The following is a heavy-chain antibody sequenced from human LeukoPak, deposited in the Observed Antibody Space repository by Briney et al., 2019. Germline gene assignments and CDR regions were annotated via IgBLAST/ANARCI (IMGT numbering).Heavy chain of an antibody. CDR2: ISGSGGST. V-gene: IGHV3-23*01. J-gene: IGHJ4*02. CDR3: AKVGTPPGDFWSADFDY. D-gene: IGHD3-3*01. Sequence: GGSLRLSCAASGFTFSSYATSWVRQAPGKGLEWVSAISGSGGSTYYADSVKGRFTISRDNAKNSLYLQMNSLRAEDTAVYYCAKVGTPPGDFWSADFDYWGQGTLVTVSS. CDR1: GFTFSSYA.